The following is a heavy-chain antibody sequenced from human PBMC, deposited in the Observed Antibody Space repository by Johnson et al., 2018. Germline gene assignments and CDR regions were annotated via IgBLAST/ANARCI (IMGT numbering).Heavy chain of an antibody. CDR3: ARDGYCDLNRFDP. V-gene: IGHV1-69*09. CDR2: IIPILGIA. CDR1: GGTFSIYS. Sequence: QVQLVESGAEVKKPGSSVKVSCKASGGTFSIYSIRWVRPAPGQGLEWMGRIIPILGIANYTQKFQGRVTITADKSTRTAYMELERLRSEHPDVYSCARDGYCDLNRFDPWGQASLVTVSS. D-gene: IGHD4-17*01. J-gene: IGHJ5*02.